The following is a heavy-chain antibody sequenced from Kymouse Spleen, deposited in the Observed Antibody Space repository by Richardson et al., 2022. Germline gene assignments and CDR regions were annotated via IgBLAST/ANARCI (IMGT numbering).Heavy chain of an antibody. D-gene: IGHD3-22*01. CDR3: ARYYYDSSGYYYRAFDI. Sequence: QVQLQESGPGLVKPSQTLSLTCTVSGGSISSGGYYWSWIRQHPGKGLEWIGYIYYSGSTYYNPSLKSRVTISVDTSKNQFSLKLSSVTAADTAVYYCARYYYDSSGYYYRAFDIWGQGTMVTVSS. CDR2: IYYSGST. V-gene: IGHV4-31*03. CDR1: GGSISSGGYY. J-gene: IGHJ3*02.